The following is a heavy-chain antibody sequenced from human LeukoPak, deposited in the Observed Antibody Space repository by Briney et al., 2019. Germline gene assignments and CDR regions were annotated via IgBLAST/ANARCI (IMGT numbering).Heavy chain of an antibody. J-gene: IGHJ6*02. CDR3: ARHPYYYYGMDV. V-gene: IGHV4-39*01. CDR1: GGSISTTNYY. CDR2: TYYSGST. Sequence: SETLSLTCTVSGGSISTTNYYWGWIRQPPGKGLEWIGSTYYSGSTYYHPSLKSRVTISVDTPKNQFSLKLSSVTAADTALYYCARHPYYYYGMDVWGQGTTVTVSS.